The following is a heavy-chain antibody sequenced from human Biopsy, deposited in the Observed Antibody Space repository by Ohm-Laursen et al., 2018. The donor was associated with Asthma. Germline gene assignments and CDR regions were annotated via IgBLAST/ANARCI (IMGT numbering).Heavy chain of an antibody. J-gene: IGHJ3*02. Sequence: SLRLSCAASGFTFSNYGMHWVRQAPGKELEWVAVISFDGSNKDFADSVKGRFTISRDNSKNTLSLQMNSLRAEDTAVYYCARAYGGSFFSGAFDIWGQGTMVTVSS. CDR2: ISFDGSNK. CDR1: GFTFSNYG. D-gene: IGHD4-23*01. CDR3: ARAYGGSFFSGAFDI. V-gene: IGHV3-30*03.